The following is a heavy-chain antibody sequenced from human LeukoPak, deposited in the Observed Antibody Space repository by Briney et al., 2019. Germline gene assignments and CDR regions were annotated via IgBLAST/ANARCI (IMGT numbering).Heavy chain of an antibody. V-gene: IGHV3-48*03. CDR1: GFTFSSYE. CDR2: ISSSGSTI. Sequence: GSLRLSCAASGFTFSSYEMNWVRQAPGKGLEWVSYISSSGSTIYYADSVKGRFTISRDNAKNSLYLQMNSLRAEDTAVYYCAKDQNFWSANDAFDIWGQGTMVTVSS. CDR3: AKDQNFWSANDAFDI. J-gene: IGHJ3*02. D-gene: IGHD3-3*01.